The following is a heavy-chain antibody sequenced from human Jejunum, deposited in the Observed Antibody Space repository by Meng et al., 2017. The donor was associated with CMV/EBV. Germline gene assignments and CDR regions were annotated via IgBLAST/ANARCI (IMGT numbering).Heavy chain of an antibody. D-gene: IGHD4-17*01. J-gene: IGHJ4*02. CDR3: AKARLSGDTPYDY. CDR1: GFNFSNYV. V-gene: IGHV3-23*03. Sequence: ASGFNFSNYVMSWVRQAPGKGLEWVSVSYSGDSTTYYADSVKGRFTISRDDSKNTLYLQMNSLRAEDTAVYYCAKARLSGDTPYDYWGQGTLVTVSS. CDR2: SYSGDSTT.